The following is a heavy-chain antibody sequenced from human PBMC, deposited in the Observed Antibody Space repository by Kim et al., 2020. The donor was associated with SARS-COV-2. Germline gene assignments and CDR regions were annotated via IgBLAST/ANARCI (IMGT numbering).Heavy chain of an antibody. CDR2: ISSSGSTI. J-gene: IGHJ4*02. D-gene: IGHD3-9*01. Sequence: GGSLRLSCAASGFTFSSYEMNWVRQAPGKGLEWVSYISSSGSTIYYADSVKGRFTISRDNAKNSLYLQMNSLRAEDTAVYYCARDWVARGRYYDILTAWALDYWGQGTLVTVSS. V-gene: IGHV3-48*03. CDR1: GFTFSSYE. CDR3: ARDWVARGRYYDILTAWALDY.